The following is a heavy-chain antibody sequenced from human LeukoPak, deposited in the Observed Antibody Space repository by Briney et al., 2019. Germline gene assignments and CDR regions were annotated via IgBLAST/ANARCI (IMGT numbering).Heavy chain of an antibody. V-gene: IGHV3-53*01. Sequence: GGSLRLSCAASGFTVSSTYMTWVRQAPGKGLEWASVIYSGGNTYYADSVKGRFTISRDNSKNTLFLHMNSLRAEDTAMYYCARDRNWGQGTLVTVSS. CDR3: ARDRN. CDR1: GFTVSSTY. CDR2: IYSGGNT. J-gene: IGHJ4*02.